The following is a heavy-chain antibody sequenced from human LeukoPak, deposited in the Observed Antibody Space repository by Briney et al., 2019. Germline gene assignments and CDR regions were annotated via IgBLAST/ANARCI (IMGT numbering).Heavy chain of an antibody. D-gene: IGHD3-3*01. Sequence: GGSLRLSCAASGFTFSSYGMHWVRQAPGKGLEWVAVIGSDGRTTFYGDSVKGRLTISRDDSKNTLYLQMDSLRAEDTAVYFCAKELEWEVHAFDIWGQGTRVTVSS. CDR3: AKELEWEVHAFDI. J-gene: IGHJ3*02. CDR1: GFTFSSYG. V-gene: IGHV3-30*02. CDR2: IGSDGRTT.